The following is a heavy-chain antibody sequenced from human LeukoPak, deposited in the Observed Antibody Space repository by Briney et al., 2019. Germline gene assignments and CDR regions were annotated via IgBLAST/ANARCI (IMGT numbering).Heavy chain of an antibody. V-gene: IGHV1-69*01. CDR3: ARSPYGDYAHFDY. Sequence: SVKVSCKASGGTFSSYAISWVRQAPGQGLEWMGGIIPIFGTANYAQKFQGRVTITADESTSTAYMELSSLRSEDTAVYYCARSPYGDYAHFDYWGQGTLVTVSS. CDR2: IIPIFGTA. D-gene: IGHD4-17*01. J-gene: IGHJ4*02. CDR1: GGTFSSYA.